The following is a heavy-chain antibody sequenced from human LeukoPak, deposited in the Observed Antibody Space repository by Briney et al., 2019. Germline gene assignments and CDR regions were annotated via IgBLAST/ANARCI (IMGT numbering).Heavy chain of an antibody. CDR1: GYTFTGYY. CDR3: ARDSGYDFWSGYYGY. Sequence: ASVKVSCKASGYTFTGYYMHWVRQAPGQGLAWMGWINPNSGGTNYAQKFQGRVTMTRDTSISTAYMELSRLRSDDTAVYYCARDSGYDFWSGYYGYWGQGTLVTVSS. CDR2: INPNSGGT. V-gene: IGHV1-2*02. J-gene: IGHJ4*02. D-gene: IGHD3-3*01.